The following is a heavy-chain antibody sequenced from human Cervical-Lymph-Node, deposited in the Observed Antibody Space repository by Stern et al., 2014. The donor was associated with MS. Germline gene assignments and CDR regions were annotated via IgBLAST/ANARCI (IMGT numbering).Heavy chain of an antibody. CDR1: GGSISSSDDY. V-gene: IGHV4-39*01. CDR2: IYYLGNT. D-gene: IGHD6-13*01. J-gene: IGHJ6*02. CDR3: ARRRQLSTLYQFYYGMDV. Sequence: VQLLESGPGLVKPWETLSLTCTVSGGSISSSDDYWGWVRQAPGKGLEWIGDIYYLGNTFYNPSLGSRVTISVGTSESQFSVRLNSVTAADTAVYFCARRRQLSTLYQFYYGMDVWGQGTTVTVSS.